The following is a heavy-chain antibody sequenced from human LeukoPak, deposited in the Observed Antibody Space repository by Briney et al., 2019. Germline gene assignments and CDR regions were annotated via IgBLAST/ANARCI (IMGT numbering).Heavy chain of an antibody. D-gene: IGHD2-21*02. J-gene: IGHJ3*02. V-gene: IGHV1-2*02. CDR3: AVFEGDLFDI. CDR2: INPNSGGT. CDR1: GGTFSSNA. Sequence: GASVKVSCKASGGTFSSNAASWLRQAPGQGLEWMGWINPNSGGTNCAQKFQGRVTMTRDTSISTAYMELSRLRSDDTAVYYCAVFEGDLFDIWGQGTMVTVSS.